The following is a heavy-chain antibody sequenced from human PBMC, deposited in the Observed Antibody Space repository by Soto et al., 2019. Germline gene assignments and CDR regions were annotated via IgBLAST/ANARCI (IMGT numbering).Heavy chain of an antibody. V-gene: IGHV4-59*11. Sequence: TENLALTCLVSGGAIHSPYWSWFRQPPGKGLESIGYIHYTGSPYYNPSLNSRVTISVDRSKNQVSLKLSSVTAADTAVYYCARGSGGVTPEWFDPWGQGTLVNVS. CDR1: GGAIHSPY. J-gene: IGHJ5*02. CDR3: ARGSGGVTPEWFDP. CDR2: IHYTGSP. D-gene: IGHD3-16*01.